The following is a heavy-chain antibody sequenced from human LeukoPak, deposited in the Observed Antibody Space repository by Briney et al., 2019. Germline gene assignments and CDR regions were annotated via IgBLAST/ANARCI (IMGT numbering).Heavy chain of an antibody. CDR3: AKDKTAGTRGPGGDAFDI. CDR1: GFTFEDYA. Sequence: PGSSLRHSCAASGFTFEDYAMHWVRQAPGKGLEWVSGISWNSGSIAYADSVKGRFTISRDNDKNSLYLQMNSLRAEDMALYYCAKDKTAGTRGPGGDAFDIWGQGTMVTVSS. D-gene: IGHD1-1*01. CDR2: ISWNSGSI. V-gene: IGHV3-9*03. J-gene: IGHJ3*02.